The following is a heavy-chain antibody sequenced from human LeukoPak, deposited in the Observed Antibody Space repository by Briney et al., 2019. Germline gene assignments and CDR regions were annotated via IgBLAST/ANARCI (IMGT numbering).Heavy chain of an antibody. D-gene: IGHD3-10*01. J-gene: IGHJ4*02. CDR2: IYSGGST. CDR1: EFSVGSNY. V-gene: IGHV3-66*01. Sequence: GGSLRLSCAASEFSVGSNYMTWVRQAPGKGLEWVSLIYSGGSTYYADSVKGRFTISRDNSKNTLYLQMNSLRAENTAVYYCARGEYASGSYHIDYWGQGNLVTVSS. CDR3: ARGEYASGSYHIDY.